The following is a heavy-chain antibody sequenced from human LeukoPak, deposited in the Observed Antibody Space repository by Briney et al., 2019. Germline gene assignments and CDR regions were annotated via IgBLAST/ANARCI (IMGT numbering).Heavy chain of an antibody. Sequence: SETLSLPCAVYGGSFSGYYWSWIRQPPGEGLDWIGEINHSGSTNYNPALKRRITISVDTSKNQFSLKLSSVTAADTAVYYCARGRRHYYYYYGMDVWGQGTTVTVSS. V-gene: IGHV4-34*01. CDR1: GGSFSGYY. CDR2: INHSGST. CDR3: ARGRRHYYYYYGMDV. J-gene: IGHJ6*02.